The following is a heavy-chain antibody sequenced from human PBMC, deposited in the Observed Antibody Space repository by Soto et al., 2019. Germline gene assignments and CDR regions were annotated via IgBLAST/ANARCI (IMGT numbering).Heavy chain of an antibody. CDR2: IIPIFGPA. Sequence: QVQLVQSGAEVKKPGSSVKVSCKASGGTFSSYAISWVRQAPGQGLEWMGGIIPIFGPANYAQKFQCRVTITADEATRTAYMEMSSLRYEDTAVYYCARGSSWFVHAFDIWGQGTMVTVSS. CDR1: GGTFSSYA. D-gene: IGHD6-13*01. J-gene: IGHJ3*02. CDR3: ARGSSWFVHAFDI. V-gene: IGHV1-69*01.